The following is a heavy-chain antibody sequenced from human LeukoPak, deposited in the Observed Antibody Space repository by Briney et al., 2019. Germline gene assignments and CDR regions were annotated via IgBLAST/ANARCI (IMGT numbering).Heavy chain of an antibody. CDR3: ANLGIVPAASLTWYDAFDI. V-gene: IGHV3-30*02. J-gene: IGHJ3*02. Sequence: GGSLRLSCAASGFTFSGYGMHWVRQAPGKGLEWVAFIRYDGSDKFYADSVKGRFTISRDNAKNTLYLQMNSLRAEDTAVYYCANLGIVPAASLTWYDAFDIWGQGTMVTVSS. D-gene: IGHD2-2*01. CDR2: IRYDGSDK. CDR1: GFTFSGYG.